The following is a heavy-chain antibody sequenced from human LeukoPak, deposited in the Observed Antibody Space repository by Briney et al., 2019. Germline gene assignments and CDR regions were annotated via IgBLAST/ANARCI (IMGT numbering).Heavy chain of an antibody. CDR1: GGSMSDYY. Sequence: SETLSLTCSVSGGSMSDYYWNWIRQTPGKGLEWIGYIYYNGNTNYNPSLESRVTLSVDTSENQFSLKLSSVTAADTAVHYCARSRWQLVLGFDPWGQGTLVTVSS. J-gene: IGHJ5*02. D-gene: IGHD6-13*01. V-gene: IGHV4-59*08. CDR2: IYYNGNT. CDR3: ARSRWQLVLGFDP.